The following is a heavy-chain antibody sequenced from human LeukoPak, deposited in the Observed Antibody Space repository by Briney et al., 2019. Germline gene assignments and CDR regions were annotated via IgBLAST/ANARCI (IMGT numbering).Heavy chain of an antibody. D-gene: IGHD1-26*01. CDR3: ARDGRKWELLLSPAGFDY. CDR1: GFTFSSYW. Sequence: GGSLRLSCAASGFTFSSYWRHWVRQAPGKGLVWVSRINTDGSSTSYADSVKGRFTISRDNDKNTLYLQMNSLRGEDTAVYYCARDGRKWELLLSPAGFDYWGQGTLVTVSS. J-gene: IGHJ4*02. V-gene: IGHV3-74*01. CDR2: INTDGSST.